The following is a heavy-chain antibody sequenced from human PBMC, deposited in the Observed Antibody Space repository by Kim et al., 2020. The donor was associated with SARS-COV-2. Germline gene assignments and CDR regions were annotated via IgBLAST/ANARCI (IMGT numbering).Heavy chain of an antibody. V-gene: IGHV3-23*01. J-gene: IGHJ4*02. Sequence: AASLNGRLTISADNSKNTIYLQMDSLRHDDTALYYCAKSWAYRTQSHIDFWGQGTLVTVSS. CDR3: AKSWAYRTQSHIDF. D-gene: IGHD3-16*01.